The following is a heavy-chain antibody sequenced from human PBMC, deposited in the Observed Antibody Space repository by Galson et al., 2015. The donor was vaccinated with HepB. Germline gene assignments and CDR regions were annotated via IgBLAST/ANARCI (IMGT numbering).Heavy chain of an antibody. CDR2: IWYDGSNK. CDR3: AREPVVPFYCGGDCYPPGYFDY. D-gene: IGHD2-21*02. J-gene: IGHJ4*02. Sequence: SLRLSCAASGFTFSSYGMHWVRQAPGKGLEWVAVIWYDGSNKYYADSVKGRFAISRDNSKNTLYLQMNSLRAEDTAVYYCAREPVVPFYCGGDCYPPGYFDYWGQGTLVTVSS. V-gene: IGHV3-33*01. CDR1: GFTFSSYG.